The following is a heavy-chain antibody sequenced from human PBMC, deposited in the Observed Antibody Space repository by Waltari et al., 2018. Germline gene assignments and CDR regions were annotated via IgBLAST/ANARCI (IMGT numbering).Heavy chain of an antibody. J-gene: IGHJ3*02. V-gene: IGHV4-61*02. CDR1: GASLHSTTYS. CDR2: VYTSGTT. Sequence: QVQLQESGPGLVEPAQTLSLTCVVSGASLHSTTYSSNWIRQPAGKELEWIGRVYTSGTTNYNPSLKSRYTISVETSKNQFSLRLSSVTAADTAVDYCARGEMYTGAFDIWGQGTMVTVSS. CDR3: ARGEMYTGAFDI. D-gene: IGHD1-26*01.